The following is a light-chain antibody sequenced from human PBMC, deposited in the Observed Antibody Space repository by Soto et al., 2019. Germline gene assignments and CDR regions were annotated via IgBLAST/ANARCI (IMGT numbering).Light chain of an antibody. CDR3: QSYDSSLSGSV. CDR2: GNN. J-gene: IGLJ2*01. Sequence: QLVLTQPPSVSGAPGQRVTISCTGSRSNIGAGNDVPWYQQLPGTAPKLLIYGNNNRPSGVPDRFSGSKSGTSASLAITGLQAEDEADYYCQSYDSSLSGSVFGGGTKLTVL. CDR1: RSNIGAGND. V-gene: IGLV1-40*01.